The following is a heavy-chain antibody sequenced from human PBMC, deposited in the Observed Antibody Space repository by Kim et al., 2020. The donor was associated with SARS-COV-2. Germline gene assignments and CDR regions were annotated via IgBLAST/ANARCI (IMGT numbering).Heavy chain of an antibody. D-gene: IGHD4-17*01. Sequence: GGSLRLSCAASGFTLSGYWMSWVRQAPGKGLEWVANIKQDGSERYYVDSVKGRFTISRDNAKNSLYLQMNSLTAGDTALYYCARDQGHSGDLDYWGQGTLVTVSS. CDR1: GFTLSGYW. CDR3: ARDQGHSGDLDY. CDR2: IKQDGSER. V-gene: IGHV3-7*05. J-gene: IGHJ4*02.